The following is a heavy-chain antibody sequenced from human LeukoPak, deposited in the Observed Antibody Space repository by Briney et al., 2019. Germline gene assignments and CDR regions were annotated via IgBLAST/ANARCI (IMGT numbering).Heavy chain of an antibody. CDR3: ARNDYGGNSESVY. V-gene: IGHV1-69*01. CDR1: GGTFSSYA. J-gene: IGHJ4*02. D-gene: IGHD4-23*01. CDR2: IIPIFGTA. Sequence: SVKVSCKASGGTFSSYAISWVRQAPGQGLEWMGGIIPIFGTANYAQKFQGRVTITADESTSTAYMELSSLRSEDTAVYYCARNDYGGNSESVYWGQGTLDTVSS.